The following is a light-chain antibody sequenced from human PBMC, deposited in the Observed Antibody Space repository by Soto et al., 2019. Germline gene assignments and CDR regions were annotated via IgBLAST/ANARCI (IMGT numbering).Light chain of an antibody. CDR3: AAWDDSPYV. CDR1: SSNIGSNT. V-gene: IGLV1-44*01. Sequence: QSVLTQPPSASGTPGQRVTISCSGSSSNIGSNTVSWYQQLPGTAPKLLIYSNNQRPSGVPDRFSGSKSGTSASLAISGLQSEDEADYYCAAWDDSPYVFGTGTKVTV. J-gene: IGLJ1*01. CDR2: SNN.